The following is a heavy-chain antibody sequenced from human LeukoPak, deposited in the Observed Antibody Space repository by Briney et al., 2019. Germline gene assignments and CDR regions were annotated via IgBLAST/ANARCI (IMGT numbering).Heavy chain of an antibody. D-gene: IGHD5-12*01. J-gene: IGHJ4*02. CDR3: ARDAGWLRSFDY. Sequence: PGGSLRLSCAGSVTNAWMSWVRQPPGKGLEWVAVTSFDESTKYYADSVKGRFTISRDNSKNTLYLQMNSLNPEDTAVYYCARDAGWLRSFDYWGQGTLVTVSS. CDR2: TSFDESTK. CDR1: VTNAW. V-gene: IGHV3-30-3*01.